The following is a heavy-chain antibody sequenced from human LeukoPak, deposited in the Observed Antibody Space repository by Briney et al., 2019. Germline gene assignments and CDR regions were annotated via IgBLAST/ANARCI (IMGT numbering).Heavy chain of an antibody. CDR1: GFSLTTSGVG. V-gene: IGHV2-5*02. D-gene: IGHD2/OR15-2a*01. J-gene: IGHJ4*02. Sequence: SGPTLVKPTQTLTLTCTFSGFSLTTSGVGVGWIRQPPGKAPEWLALIYRDDDERYNASLKSRLTITKDTSRNQVVLTMTKMDPVDTGTYYCARTIDPLGVIVPSALSYVDWGQGTLVTVSS. CDR3: ARTIDPLGVIVPSALSYVD. CDR2: IYRDDDE.